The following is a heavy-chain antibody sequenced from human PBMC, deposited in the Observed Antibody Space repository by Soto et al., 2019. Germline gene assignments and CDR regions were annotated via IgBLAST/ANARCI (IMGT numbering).Heavy chain of an antibody. J-gene: IGHJ6*02. Sequence: GASVKVSCKASGYDFTPYDINWVRQASGQGLEWMGWMNPINGATGTARRFQGRVSLSRNTATGTAYVELTSLRSDDTAVYYCGRGPSPRAPAGGTPYYYAMDVWGQGTTVTVS. CDR1: GYDFTPYD. D-gene: IGHD6-13*01. V-gene: IGHV1-8*02. CDR2: MNPINGAT. CDR3: GRGPSPRAPAGGTPYYYAMDV.